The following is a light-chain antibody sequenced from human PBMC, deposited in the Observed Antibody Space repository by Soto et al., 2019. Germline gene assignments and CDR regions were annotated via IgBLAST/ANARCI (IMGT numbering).Light chain of an antibody. J-gene: IGKJ1*01. Sequence: DIQRHQSPSAMSASIGDRVTITCRASQSISFYLAWYQQKPGTDPKLLIYKASSLAPGVPSRFSGSGSGTEFTLTISSLQPDDFATYYSQHYNIYSEAFGQGTKVDIK. CDR2: KAS. CDR3: QHYNIYSEA. V-gene: IGKV1-5*03. CDR1: QSISFY.